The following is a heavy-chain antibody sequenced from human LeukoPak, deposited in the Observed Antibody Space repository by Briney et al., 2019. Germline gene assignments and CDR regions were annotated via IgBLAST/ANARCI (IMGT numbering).Heavy chain of an antibody. D-gene: IGHD2/OR15-2a*01. CDR3: AKPNCYKTICPTWSPSFFDP. V-gene: IGHV3-30*18. J-gene: IGHJ5*02. CDR2: ISFDGSDK. CDR1: GFTFSLYG. Sequence: GGSLRLSCAASGFTFSLYGMHGVRQAPGKGLEWVAVISFDGSDKYYADFVKGRFTISRDNSKNTVYLQMNSLRAEDTAVYYCAKPNCYKTICPTWSPSFFDPWGQGMLVAVSS.